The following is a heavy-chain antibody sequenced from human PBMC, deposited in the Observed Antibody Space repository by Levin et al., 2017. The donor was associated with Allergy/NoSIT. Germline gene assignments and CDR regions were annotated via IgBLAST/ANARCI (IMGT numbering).Heavy chain of an antibody. V-gene: IGHV3-48*01. Sequence: GGSLRLSCAASGFTFSSYSMNWVRQAPGKGLEWVSYLSSGSSTIYYADSVKGRFTISRDNAKNSLYLQMNSLRAEDTAVYYCARLVEDWGQGTLVTVSS. D-gene: IGHD2-2*01. CDR3: ARLVED. CDR2: LSSGSSTI. J-gene: IGHJ4*02. CDR1: GFTFSSYS.